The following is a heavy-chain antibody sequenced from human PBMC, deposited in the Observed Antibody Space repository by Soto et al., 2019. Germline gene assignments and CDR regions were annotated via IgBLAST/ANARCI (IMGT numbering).Heavy chain of an antibody. CDR3: ARRVTNGVCYGCLDY. Sequence: QVQLVQSGAEVKKPGSSVKVSCKASGGTFSSYAISWVRQAPGQGLEWMGGIIPIFGTANYAQKFQGRVTITADESTSTADMELSSLRSEDTAVYYCARRVTNGVCYGCLDYWGQGTLVTVSS. V-gene: IGHV1-69*12. J-gene: IGHJ4*02. CDR2: IIPIFGTA. D-gene: IGHD2-8*01. CDR1: GGTFSSYA.